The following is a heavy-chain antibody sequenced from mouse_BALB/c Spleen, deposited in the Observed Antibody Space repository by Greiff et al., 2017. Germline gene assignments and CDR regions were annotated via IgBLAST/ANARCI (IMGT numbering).Heavy chain of an antibody. J-gene: IGHJ4*01. Sequence: QVQLQQSGAELMKPGASVKISCKATGYTFSSYWIEWVKQRPGHGLEWIGEILPGSGSTNYNEKFKGKATFTADTSSNTAYMQLSSLTSEDSAVYYCARRDCYGKDAMDYWGQGTSVTVSS. CDR1: GYTFSSYW. D-gene: IGHD1-1*01. CDR2: ILPGSGST. V-gene: IGHV1-9*01. CDR3: ARRDCYGKDAMDY.